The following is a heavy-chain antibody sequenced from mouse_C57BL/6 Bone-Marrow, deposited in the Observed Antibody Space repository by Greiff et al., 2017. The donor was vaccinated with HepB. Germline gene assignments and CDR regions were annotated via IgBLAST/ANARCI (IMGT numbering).Heavy chain of an antibody. J-gene: IGHJ4*01. CDR3: ARFLDY. Sequence: VHLQQSGPELVKPGASVKISCKASGYAFSSSWMNWVKQRPGKGLEWIGRIYPGDGDTNYNGKFKGKATLTADKSSSTAYMQLSSLTSEDSAVYCCARFLDYWGQGTSVTVSS. CDR2: IYPGDGDT. V-gene: IGHV1-82*01. CDR1: GYAFSSSW.